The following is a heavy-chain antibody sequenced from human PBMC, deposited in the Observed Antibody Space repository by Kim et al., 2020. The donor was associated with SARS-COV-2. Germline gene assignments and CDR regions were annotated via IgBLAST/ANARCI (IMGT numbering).Heavy chain of an antibody. CDR1: GYTFTGYY. CDR3: AVEWLRPSYNWFDP. V-gene: IGHV1-2*06. CDR2: INPNSGGT. D-gene: IGHD6-19*01. Sequence: ASVKVSCKASGYTFTGYYMHWVRQAPGQGLEWMGRINPNSGGTNYAQKFQGRVTMTRDTSISTAYMELSRLRSDDTAVYYCAVEWLRPSYNWFDPWGQGTLVTVSS. J-gene: IGHJ5*02.